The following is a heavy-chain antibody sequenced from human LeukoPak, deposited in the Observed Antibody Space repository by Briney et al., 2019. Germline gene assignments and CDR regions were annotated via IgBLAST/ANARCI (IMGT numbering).Heavy chain of an antibody. CDR2: ISYDGSNK. V-gene: IGHV3-30*18. Sequence: PGRSLRLSCAASGFTFSSYGMLWVRQAPGKGLEWVAVISYDGSNKYYADSVKGRFTISRDNSKNTLYLQMNSLRAEDTAVYYCAKFLRIVLRYFDWHDYWGQGTLVTVSS. CDR3: AKFLRIVLRYFDWHDY. CDR1: GFTFSSYG. D-gene: IGHD3-9*01. J-gene: IGHJ4*02.